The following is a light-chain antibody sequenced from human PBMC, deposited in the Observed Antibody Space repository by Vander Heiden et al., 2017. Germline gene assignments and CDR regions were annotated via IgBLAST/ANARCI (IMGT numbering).Light chain of an antibody. V-gene: IGKV3-15*01. CDR3: QQYNNGPT. CDR2: GAS. J-gene: IGKJ5*01. Sequence: EIVMTQSPATLSVSPGERATLSCRASQSVSSNLAWYQQKPGQAPRLLIYGASTRATGIPARFSGSGSGTEFTLTISSLQSEDFAVYYCQQYNNGPTFGQGTRLEIQ. CDR1: QSVSSN.